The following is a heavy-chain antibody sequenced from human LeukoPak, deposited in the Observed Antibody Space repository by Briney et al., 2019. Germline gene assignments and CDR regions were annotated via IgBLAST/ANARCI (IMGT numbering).Heavy chain of an antibody. V-gene: IGHV4-39*01. CDR1: AGSISSSSHH. CDR3: VRHDGRGGATMGALDS. D-gene: IGHD5-12*01. CDR2: IYYGRTT. J-gene: IGHJ4*02. Sequence: SETLSLTCAVSAGSISSSSHHWGWIRQSPGKGLEWIGSIYYGRTTYYNPSLNSRVTISVVTSKNQFSLQLNSVTAADTAVYYCVRHDGRGGATMGALDSWGQGSLVTVSS.